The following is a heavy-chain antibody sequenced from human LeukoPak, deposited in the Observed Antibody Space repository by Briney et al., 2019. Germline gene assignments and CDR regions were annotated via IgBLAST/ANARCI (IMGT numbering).Heavy chain of an antibody. Sequence: GRSLRLSCAASGFSFSTYGMHWVRQAPGEGLEWVSTISGSGSSTYYADSVKGRFTISRDNSKNTLYLQMNSLRAEDTAIYYCAKSCGYYGSGSFQFDYWGQGTLVTVSS. CDR3: AKSCGYYGSGSFQFDY. D-gene: IGHD3-10*01. CDR1: GFSFSTYG. V-gene: IGHV3-23*01. J-gene: IGHJ4*02. CDR2: ISGSGSST.